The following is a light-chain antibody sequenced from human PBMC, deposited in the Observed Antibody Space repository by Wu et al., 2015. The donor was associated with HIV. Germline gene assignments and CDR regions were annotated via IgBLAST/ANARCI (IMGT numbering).Light chain of an antibody. CDR1: QSVASF. J-gene: IGKJ2*01. Sequence: EIVLTQFPATLSLSPGERATLSCRASQSVASFLAWYQQKPGQAPRLLIYDASNRATGIPARFSGSGSGTDFTLTISSLEPEDFAVYYCQQRRYWPLYTFGQGTKPGDQT. CDR2: DAS. V-gene: IGKV3-11*01. CDR3: QQRRYWPLYT.